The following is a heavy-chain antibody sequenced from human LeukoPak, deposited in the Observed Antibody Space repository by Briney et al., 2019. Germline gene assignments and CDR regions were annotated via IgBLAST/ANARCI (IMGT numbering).Heavy chain of an antibody. V-gene: IGHV3-11*06. Sequence: GGSLRLSCAASGFTFNDYYMSWIRQAPGKGLEWLSYINIGGTNTHYADSVKGRFTISRDNAKNSLYLQMNSLRAEDTALYYCATSSSSFPDWFDPWGQGTLVTVSS. CDR1: GFTFNDYY. CDR3: ATSSSSFPDWFDP. D-gene: IGHD6-6*01. CDR2: INIGGTNT. J-gene: IGHJ5*02.